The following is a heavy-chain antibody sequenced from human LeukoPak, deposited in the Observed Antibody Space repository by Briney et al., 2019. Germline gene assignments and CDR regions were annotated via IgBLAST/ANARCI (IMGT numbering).Heavy chain of an antibody. D-gene: IGHD5-12*01. CDR1: GYTFTSYG. CDR3: ARMVRRYSGYDSDDY. Sequence: ASVKVSCKASGYTFTSYGISWVRQAPGEGLEWMGWINPNSGGTNYAQKFQGRVTMTRDTSISTAYMELSRLRSDDTAVYYCARMVRRYSGYDSDDYWGQGTLVTVSS. CDR2: INPNSGGT. V-gene: IGHV1-2*02. J-gene: IGHJ4*02.